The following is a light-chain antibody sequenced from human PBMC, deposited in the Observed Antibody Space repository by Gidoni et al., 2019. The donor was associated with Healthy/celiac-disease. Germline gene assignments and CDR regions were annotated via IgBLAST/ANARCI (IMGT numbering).Light chain of an antibody. V-gene: IGKV4-1*01. J-gene: IGKJ2*03. CDR3: QQYYSTPHS. CDR2: WAS. Sequence: DIVMTPSPDSLAVSLGERATINCKSSQSVLYSSNNKNYLAWYQQKPGQPPKLLIYWASTRESGVSDRFSGSGSGTDFTLTISSLQAEDVAVYYCQQYYSTPHSFGQGTKLEIK. CDR1: QSVLYSSNNKNY.